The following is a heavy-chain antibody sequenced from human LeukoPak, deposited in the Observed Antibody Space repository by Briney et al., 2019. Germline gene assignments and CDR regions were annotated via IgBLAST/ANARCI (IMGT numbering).Heavy chain of an antibody. CDR3: ARWVLHYYGSGSGGGFDY. Sequence: PSETLSLTCTVSGGSISSGDYYWSWIRQPPGKGLEWIGYIYYSGSTYYNPSLKSRVTISVDTSKNQFSLKLSSVTAADTAVYYCARWVLHYYGSGSGGGFDYWGQGTLVTVSS. CDR2: IYYSGST. D-gene: IGHD3-10*01. CDR1: GGSISSGDYY. V-gene: IGHV4-30-4*01. J-gene: IGHJ4*02.